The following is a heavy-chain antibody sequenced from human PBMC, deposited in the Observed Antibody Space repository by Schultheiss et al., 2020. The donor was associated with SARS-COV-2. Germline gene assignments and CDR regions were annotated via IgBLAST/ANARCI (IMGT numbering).Heavy chain of an antibody. J-gene: IGHJ3*02. CDR2: IYYSGST. CDR3: ARSEYGVSSAFDM. CDR1: GFTFSSYS. Sequence: ESLKISCAASGFTFSSYSMNWVRQAPGKGLEWIGYIYYSGSTNYNPSLKSRVTISVDTSKNQFSLKLNSVTAADTAVYYCARSEYGVSSAFDMWGQGTMVTVSS. D-gene: IGHD6-6*01. V-gene: IGHV4-59*12.